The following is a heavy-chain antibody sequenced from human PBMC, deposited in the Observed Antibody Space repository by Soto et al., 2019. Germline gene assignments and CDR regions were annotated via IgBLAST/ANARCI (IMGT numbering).Heavy chain of an antibody. CDR3: ARQIYSGYADWFDP. CDR1: GGSISSSSYY. J-gene: IGHJ5*02. D-gene: IGHD5-12*01. Sequence: SETLSLTCTVSGGSISSSSYYWGWIRQPPGKGLEWIGSIYYSGSTYYNPSLKSRVTISVDTSKNQFSLKLSSVTAADTAVYYCARQIYSGYADWFDPWGQGTLVTVSS. CDR2: IYYSGST. V-gene: IGHV4-39*01.